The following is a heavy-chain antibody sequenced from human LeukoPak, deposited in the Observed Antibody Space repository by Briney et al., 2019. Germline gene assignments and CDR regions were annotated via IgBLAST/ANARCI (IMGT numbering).Heavy chain of an antibody. J-gene: IGHJ4*02. CDR2: IKQDGSEK. D-gene: IGHD6-13*01. CDR3: ARASSSWYAPNYFDY. CDR1: GFNFNDYG. V-gene: IGHV3-7*01. Sequence: GSLRLSCAASGFNFNDYGMSWVRQAPGKGLEWVANIKQDGSEKYYVDSVKGRFTISRDNAKNSLYLQMNSLRAEDTAVYYCARASSSWYAPNYFDYWGQGTLVTVSS.